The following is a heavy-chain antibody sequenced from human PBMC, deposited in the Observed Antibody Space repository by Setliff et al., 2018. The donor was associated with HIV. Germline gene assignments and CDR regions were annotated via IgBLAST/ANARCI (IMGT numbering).Heavy chain of an antibody. J-gene: IGHJ3*02. Sequence: SETLSLTCAVSGYSISSGYYWGWIRQPPGKGLEWIGSIYNGGTTHYNPSLKSRVTTSVDTSKDQFSLRLSSVTAADTAVYYCARERYAGGAFDIWGQGTMVTVSS. CDR2: IYNGGTT. CDR3: ARERYAGGAFDI. V-gene: IGHV4-38-2*02. D-gene: IGHD3-9*01. CDR1: GYSISSGYY.